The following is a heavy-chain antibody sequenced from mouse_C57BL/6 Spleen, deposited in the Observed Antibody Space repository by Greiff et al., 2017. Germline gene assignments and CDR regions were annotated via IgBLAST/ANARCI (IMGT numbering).Heavy chain of an antibody. CDR1: GFTFSDYY. V-gene: IGHV5-16*01. CDR3: ARDRGYYGSSYVGAMDY. Sequence: EVQRVESEGGLVQPGSSMKLSCTASGFTFSDYYMAWVRQVPEKGLEWVANINYDGSSTYYLDSLKSRFIISRDNAKNILYLQMSSLKSEDTATYYCARDRGYYGSSYVGAMDYWGQGTSGTVSS. D-gene: IGHD1-1*01. J-gene: IGHJ4*01. CDR2: INYDGSST.